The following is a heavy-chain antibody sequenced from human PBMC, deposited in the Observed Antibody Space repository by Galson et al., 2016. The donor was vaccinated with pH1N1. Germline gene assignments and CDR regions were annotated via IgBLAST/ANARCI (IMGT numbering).Heavy chain of an antibody. J-gene: IGHJ3*01. CDR3: VRAIAAAESA. D-gene: IGHD6-13*01. CDR2: IKQDGNEK. V-gene: IGHV3-7*01. CDR1: GFTVSSYW. Sequence: SLRRSCAASGFTVSSYWMSWVRQAPGKGLEWVANIKQDGNEKYYVDSVKGRFTISRDNAKNSLCLQMNSLRAEVTAVHYCVRAIAAAESAWGQGTMVTVSS.